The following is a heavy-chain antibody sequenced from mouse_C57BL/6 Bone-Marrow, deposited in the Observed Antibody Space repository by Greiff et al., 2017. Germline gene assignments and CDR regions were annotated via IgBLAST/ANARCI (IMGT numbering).Heavy chain of an antibody. Sequence: EVQLVESGGGLVQSGRSLRLSCATSGFTFSDFYMEWVRQAPGKGLEWIAASRNKANDYTTEYSASVKGRFIVSRDTSQSILYLQMNALRAEDTAIYYCARAHEGAMDYWGQGTSVTVSS. V-gene: IGHV7-1*01. J-gene: IGHJ4*01. CDR3: ARAHEGAMDY. CDR2: SRNKANDYTT. CDR1: GFTFSDFY.